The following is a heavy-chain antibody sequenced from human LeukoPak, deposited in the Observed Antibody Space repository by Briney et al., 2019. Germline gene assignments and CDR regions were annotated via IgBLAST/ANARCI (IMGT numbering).Heavy chain of an antibody. V-gene: IGHV7-4-1*02. CDR1: GYTFTGYY. J-gene: IGHJ3*02. CDR2: INTNTGNP. D-gene: IGHD6-19*01. CDR3: AREDLLAVRDAFDI. Sequence: ASVKVSCKASGYTFTGYYMHWVRQAPGQGLEWMGWINTNTGNPTYAQGFTGRFVFSLDTSVSTAYLQISSLKAEDTAVYYCAREDLLAVRDAFDIWGQGTMVTVSS.